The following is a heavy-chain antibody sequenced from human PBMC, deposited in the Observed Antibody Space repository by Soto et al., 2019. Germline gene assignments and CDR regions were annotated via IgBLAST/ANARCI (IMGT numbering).Heavy chain of an antibody. CDR3: AREEDIVVVPATNDYGMDV. V-gene: IGHV1-18*04. CDR2: ISAYNGNT. J-gene: IGHJ6*02. D-gene: IGHD2-2*01. CDR1: GYTFTSYG. Sequence: GASVKVSCKASGYTFTSYGISWVRQAPGQGLDWMGWISAYNGNTNYAQKLQGRVTMTTDTSTSTAYMELRSLRSDDTAVYYCAREEDIVVVPATNDYGMDVWGQGTTVTVSS.